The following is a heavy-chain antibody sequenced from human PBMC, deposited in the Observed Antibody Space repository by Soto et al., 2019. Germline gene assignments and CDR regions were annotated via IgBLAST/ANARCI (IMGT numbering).Heavy chain of an antibody. J-gene: IGHJ6*02. V-gene: IGHV3-30-3*01. Sequence: QPGGSLRLSCAASGFTFSSYAMHWVRQAPGKGLEWVAVISYDGSNKYYADSVKGRFTISRDNSKNTLYLQMNSLRAEDTAVYYCARDLYDFWRGYKTVYYYYGMDVWGQGTTVTVSS. CDR2: ISYDGSNK. D-gene: IGHD3-3*01. CDR1: GFTFSSYA. CDR3: ARDLYDFWRGYKTVYYYYGMDV.